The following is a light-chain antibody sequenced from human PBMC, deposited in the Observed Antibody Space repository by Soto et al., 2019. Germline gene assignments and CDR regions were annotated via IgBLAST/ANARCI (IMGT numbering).Light chain of an antibody. Sequence: EIVLTQSPDTLSLSPGERATLSCRASQSVSGSNLAWYQHKPGQGPRLLIYIASRRATGIPDRFSVSGSGTEFTLTISRLEPEDFAVYYCQQHGSGPWTFGQGTKVEIK. V-gene: IGKV3-20*01. CDR2: IAS. CDR1: QSVSGSN. J-gene: IGKJ1*01. CDR3: QQHGSGPWT.